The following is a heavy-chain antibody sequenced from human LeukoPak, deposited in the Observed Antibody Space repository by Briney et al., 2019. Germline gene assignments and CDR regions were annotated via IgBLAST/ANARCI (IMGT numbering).Heavy chain of an antibody. CDR2: IIPIFGTA. V-gene: IGHV1-69*06. CDR1: GYTFSNYE. J-gene: IGHJ4*02. D-gene: IGHD1-26*01. CDR3: ARGKVGATIDY. Sequence: GASVKVSCKASGYTFSNYEISWVRQAPGQGLEWMGGIIPIFGTANYAQKFQGRVTITADKSTSTAYMELSSLRSEDTAVYYCARGKVGATIDYWGQGTLVTVSS.